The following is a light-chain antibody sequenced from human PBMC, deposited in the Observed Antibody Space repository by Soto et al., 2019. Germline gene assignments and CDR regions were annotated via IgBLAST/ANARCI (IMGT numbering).Light chain of an antibody. V-gene: IGKV3-20*01. CDR3: QQYSSSAIT. CDR1: QSVSSSY. J-gene: IGKJ5*01. Sequence: PGERATLSCRASQSVSSSYLAWHQQKPGQAPRLLIYGAFKRPTGIPDRFSGSGSGTDFTLTISRLEPEDFAVYYCQQYSSSAITFGQGTRLEIK. CDR2: GAF.